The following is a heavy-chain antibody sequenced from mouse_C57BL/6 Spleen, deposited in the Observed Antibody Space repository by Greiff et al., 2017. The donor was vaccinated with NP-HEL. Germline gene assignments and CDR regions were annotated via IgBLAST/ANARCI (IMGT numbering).Heavy chain of an antibody. Sequence: EVMLVESGEGLVKPGGSLKLSCAASGFTFSSYAMSWVRQTPEKRLEWVAYISSGGDYIYYADTVKGRFTISRDNARNTLYLQMSSLKSEDTAMYYCTRDTGFRYYFDYWGQGTTLTVSS. CDR1: GFTFSSYA. J-gene: IGHJ2*01. CDR2: ISSGGDYI. D-gene: IGHD1-1*01. V-gene: IGHV5-9-1*02. CDR3: TRDTGFRYYFDY.